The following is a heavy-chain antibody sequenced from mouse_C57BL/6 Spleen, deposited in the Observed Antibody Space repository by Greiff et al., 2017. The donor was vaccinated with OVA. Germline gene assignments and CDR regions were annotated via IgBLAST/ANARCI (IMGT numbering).Heavy chain of an antibody. D-gene: IGHD1-1*01. CDR2: IYPGDGDT. J-gene: IGHJ1*03. Sequence: QVQLKESGPELVKPGASVKISCKASGYAFSSSWMNWVKQRPGKGLEWIGRIYPGDGDTNYNGKFKGKATLTADKSSSTAYMQLSSLTSEDSAVYFCARISPHYYGSSYGYFDVWGTGTTVTVSS. CDR3: ARISPHYYGSSYGYFDV. CDR1: GYAFSSSW. V-gene: IGHV1-82*01.